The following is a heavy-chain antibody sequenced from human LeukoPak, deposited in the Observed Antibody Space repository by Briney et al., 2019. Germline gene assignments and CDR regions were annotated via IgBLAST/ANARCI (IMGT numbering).Heavy chain of an antibody. CDR3: QKTAYDIYYYMDV. Sequence: GESLKISCKGSGYSFTRYWIGWVRQMPGKGLEWMGIIYPGDSDTRYSPSFQGQVTISADKSISTAYLQWSSLKASDTAMFYWQKTAYDIYYYMDVWGKGTTVTVSS. D-gene: IGHD3-9*01. CDR2: IYPGDSDT. CDR1: GYSFTRYW. J-gene: IGHJ6*03. V-gene: IGHV5-51*01.